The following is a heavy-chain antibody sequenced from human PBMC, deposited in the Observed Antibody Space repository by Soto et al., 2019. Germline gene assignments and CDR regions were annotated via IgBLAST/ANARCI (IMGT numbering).Heavy chain of an antibody. V-gene: IGHV4-34*01. CDR3: ARDSPDILTGPAWVWYFDL. Sequence: QVQLQQWGAGPLRPLETLSLTCGVSGGSFSGYYWAWIRQSPGKGLEWIGEINDRGSINYNPSLKSRVSISVDTSKNHYPPYLRSVTAEDTAVYYCARDSPDILTGPAWVWYFDLCGRGTLVTVSS. CDR2: INDRGSI. J-gene: IGHJ2*01. CDR1: GGSFSGYY. D-gene: IGHD3-9*01.